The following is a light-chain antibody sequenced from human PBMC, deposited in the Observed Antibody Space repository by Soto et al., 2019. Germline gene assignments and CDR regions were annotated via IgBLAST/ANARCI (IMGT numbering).Light chain of an antibody. CDR1: QSVSRY. CDR3: QQRSNWPPLT. CDR2: DAS. Sequence: EIVLTQSPATLSLSPGERATLSCRASQSVSRYLAWYQQKPGQAPRLLIYDASNRATGIPARFSGSGSGTDFTLTNSSLEPEDFAVYYCQQRSNWPPLTFGGGTKVEIK. V-gene: IGKV3-11*01. J-gene: IGKJ4*01.